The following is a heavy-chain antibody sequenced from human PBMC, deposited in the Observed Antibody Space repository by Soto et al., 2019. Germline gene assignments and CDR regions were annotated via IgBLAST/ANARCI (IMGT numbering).Heavy chain of an antibody. D-gene: IGHD3-3*01. Sequence: QVQLVQSGAEVKKPGSSVKVSCKASGGTFSSYAISWVRQAPGQGLEWMGGIIPIFGTANYAQKFQGRVTITADESTSTAYMELSSLRSEDTAVYYCASLVYDFWSGSTHYYYYGMDVWGQGPTVTVSS. CDR1: GGTFSSYA. J-gene: IGHJ6*02. V-gene: IGHV1-69*01. CDR3: ASLVYDFWSGSTHYYYYGMDV. CDR2: IIPIFGTA.